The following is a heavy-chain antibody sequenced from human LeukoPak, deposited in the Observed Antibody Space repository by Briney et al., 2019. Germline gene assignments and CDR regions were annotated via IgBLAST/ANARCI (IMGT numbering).Heavy chain of an antibody. CDR1: EFTLKDYW. CDR3: ARGSPTPNGGYFDL. CDR2: INSDGSSA. Sequence: PGGSLRLSCEASEFTLKDYWMHWVRQGPGKGLVWVSRINSDGSSASYADSVKGRFTISRDNAKNTLYLQMNSLRAEDTAVYYCARGSPTPNGGYFDLWGRGTLVTVSS. D-gene: IGHD4-17*01. V-gene: IGHV3-74*01. J-gene: IGHJ2*01.